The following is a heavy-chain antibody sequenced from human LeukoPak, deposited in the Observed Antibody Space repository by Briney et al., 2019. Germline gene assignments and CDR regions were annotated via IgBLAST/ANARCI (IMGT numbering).Heavy chain of an antibody. CDR2: ISGSGGST. CDR3: AAQGLLWFGESGV. Sequence: GGSLRLSCAASGFTFSSYAMSWVRQAPGKGLEWVSAISGSGGSTYYADSVKGRFTISRDNSKNTLYLQMNSLRAEDTAVYYCAAQGLLWFGESGVWGKGTTVTVSS. CDR1: GFTFSSYA. J-gene: IGHJ6*04. V-gene: IGHV3-23*01. D-gene: IGHD3-10*01.